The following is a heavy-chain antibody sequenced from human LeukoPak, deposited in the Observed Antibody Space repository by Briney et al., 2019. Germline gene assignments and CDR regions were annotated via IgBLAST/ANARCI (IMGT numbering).Heavy chain of an antibody. CDR2: INQDGTKQ. D-gene: IGHD3-16*01. CDR1: GFTFRSYW. V-gene: IGHV3-7*03. J-gene: IGHJ6*02. Sequence: GGSLRLSCAVSGFTFRSYWMSWLRQAPGKGLECVASINQDGTKQYYVDSVRGRFTISRDNAKNSLYLQMSNLRAEDTAVYFCARGGGLDVWGQGATVTVSS. CDR3: ARGGGLDV.